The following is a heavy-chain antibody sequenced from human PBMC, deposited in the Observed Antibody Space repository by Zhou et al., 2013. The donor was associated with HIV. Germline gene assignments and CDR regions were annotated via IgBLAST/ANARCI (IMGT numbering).Heavy chain of an antibody. Sequence: QVQLVQSGAEVKKPGASVKVSCKASGYTFTSYGITWVRQAPGQGFEWMGWISVYNGDTNYAQKLHGRVTMTTNTSTSTAYMELRSLTSDDTALYYCARVAISGGGQWLVQSFDSWGQGTLVTVSS. D-gene: IGHD6-19*01. CDR2: ISVYNGDT. CDR1: GYTFTSYG. V-gene: IGHV1-18*01. CDR3: ARVAISGGGQWLVQSFDS. J-gene: IGHJ4*02.